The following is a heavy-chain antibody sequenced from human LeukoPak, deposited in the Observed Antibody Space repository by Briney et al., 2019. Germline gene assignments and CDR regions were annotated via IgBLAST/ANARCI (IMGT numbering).Heavy chain of an antibody. J-gene: IGHJ4*02. D-gene: IGHD2-21*01. CDR3: ARQRSGADYSYDY. V-gene: IGHV4-30-2*01. Sequence: PSQTLSLTCAVSGGSISSGGYSWSWIRQPPGKGLEWIGYIYHSGSTYYNPSLKTRVIISADTSKNQFSLKLTSVTAADTAVYYCARQRSGADYSYDYWGRGTLVTVSS. CDR2: IYHSGST. CDR1: GGSISSGGYS.